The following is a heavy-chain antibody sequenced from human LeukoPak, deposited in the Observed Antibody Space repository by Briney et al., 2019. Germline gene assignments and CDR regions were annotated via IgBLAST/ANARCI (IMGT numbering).Heavy chain of an antibody. CDR2: IGTAGDT. D-gene: IGHD3-16*02. CDR1: GFTFSSYD. Sequence: GGSLRLSCAASGFTFSSYDMHWVRQATGKGLEWVSAIGTAGDTYYPGSVKGRFTISRENAKNSLYLQMNSLRAGDTAVYYCARGGGYTDAFDIWGQGTMVTVSS. V-gene: IGHV3-13*01. J-gene: IGHJ3*02. CDR3: ARGGGYTDAFDI.